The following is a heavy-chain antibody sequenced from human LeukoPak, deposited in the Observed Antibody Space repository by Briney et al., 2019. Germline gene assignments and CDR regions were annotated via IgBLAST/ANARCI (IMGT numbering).Heavy chain of an antibody. V-gene: IGHV4-39*07. CDR3: ARKTNYYGSGSYSPAFDY. J-gene: IGHJ4*02. CDR1: GGSISSSSYY. Sequence: PSETLSLTCTVSGGSISSSSYYWGWIRQPPGKGLEWIGSIYYSGSTYYNPSLKSRVTISVDTSKNQFSLKLSSVTAADTAVYYCARKTNYYGSGSYSPAFDYWGQGTLVTVSS. D-gene: IGHD3-10*01. CDR2: IYYSGST.